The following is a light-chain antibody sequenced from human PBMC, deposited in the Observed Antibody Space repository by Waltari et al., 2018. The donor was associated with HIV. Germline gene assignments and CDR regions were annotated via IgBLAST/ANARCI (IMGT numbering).Light chain of an antibody. Sequence: QAGPTQPPSVSKDLRQTATLTCTGNINNVGDKGAARLQQHQGHPPKLLSSRNNNRPSGISERFSASRSGNTASLTITGLQPEDEADYYCSAWDSSLSAWVFGGGTKLTVL. CDR1: INNVGDKG. CDR2: RNN. CDR3: SAWDSSLSAWV. J-gene: IGLJ3*02. V-gene: IGLV10-54*01.